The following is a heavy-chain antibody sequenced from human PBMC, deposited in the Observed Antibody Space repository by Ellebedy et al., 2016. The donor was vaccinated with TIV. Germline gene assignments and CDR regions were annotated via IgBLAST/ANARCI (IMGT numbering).Heavy chain of an antibody. D-gene: IGHD4-11*01. V-gene: IGHV3-9*01. CDR3: AKGGLSLMTTVSDY. CDR2: ISWNSGTI. J-gene: IGHJ4*02. Sequence: GGSLRLSXAASGFTFDDYAMHWVRQAPGKGLEWVSGISWNSGTIGYADSVKGRLTISRDNAKNSLYLQMNSLRAEDTALYYCAKGGLSLMTTVSDYWGQGTLVTVSS. CDR1: GFTFDDYA.